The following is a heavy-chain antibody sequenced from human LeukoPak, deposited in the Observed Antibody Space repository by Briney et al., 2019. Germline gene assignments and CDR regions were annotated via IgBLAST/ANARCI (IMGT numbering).Heavy chain of an antibody. V-gene: IGHV1-18*04. J-gene: IGHJ6*03. CDR2: ISAYDGNR. D-gene: IGHD5/OR15-5a*01. CDR1: GYTFSSYG. Sequence: ASVKVSCKASGYTFSSYGISWVRQAPGQGLEWMGWISAYDGNRNYAQKFQGRVTMTTDTSTSTAYMELRSLRSDDTAVYYCARVCHMSKLYMDVWGKGTTVTVSS. CDR3: ARVCHMSKLYMDV.